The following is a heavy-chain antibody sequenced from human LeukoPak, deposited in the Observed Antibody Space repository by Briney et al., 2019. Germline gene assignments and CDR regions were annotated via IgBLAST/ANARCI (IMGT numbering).Heavy chain of an antibody. V-gene: IGHV3-48*03. CDR1: GFTFSSYE. D-gene: IGHD5-12*01. J-gene: IGHJ4*02. CDR2: ISSSGSTI. Sequence: GGSLRLSCAASGFTFSSYEMNWVRQAPGKGLEWVSYISSSGSTIYQADSVKGRFTISRDNAKNSLYLQMNSLRAEDTAVYYCARGPGYGHYFDYWGQGALVTVSS. CDR3: ARGPGYGHYFDY.